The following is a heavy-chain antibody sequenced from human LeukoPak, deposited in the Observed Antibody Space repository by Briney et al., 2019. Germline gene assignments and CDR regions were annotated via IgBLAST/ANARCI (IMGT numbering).Heavy chain of an antibody. J-gene: IGHJ3*02. CDR1: GGSISSYY. V-gene: IGHV4-59*01. CDR3: ARGGTAQPDAFDI. CDR2: IYYSGSP. Sequence: SETLSLTCTASGGSISSYYWSWIRQPPGKGLEWIGYIYYSGSPNYNPSLKSRVTISVDTSKNQFSLKLSSVTAADTAVYYCARGGTAQPDAFDIWGQGTMVTVSS. D-gene: IGHD5-18*01.